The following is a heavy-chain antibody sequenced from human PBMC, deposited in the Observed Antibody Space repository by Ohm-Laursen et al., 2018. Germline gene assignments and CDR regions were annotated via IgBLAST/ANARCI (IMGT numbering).Heavy chain of an antibody. J-gene: IGHJ6*02. CDR3: ARAMDTAMPTYYYYGMDV. V-gene: IGHV1-18*01. Sequence: SVKVSCKASGYTFTSYGISWVRQAPGQGLEWMGWISAYNGNTNYAQKLQGRVTMTTDTSTSTAYMELRSLRSDDTAVYYCARAMDTAMPTYYYYGMDVWGQGTTVTVS. CDR1: GYTFTSYG. CDR2: ISAYNGNT. D-gene: IGHD5-18*01.